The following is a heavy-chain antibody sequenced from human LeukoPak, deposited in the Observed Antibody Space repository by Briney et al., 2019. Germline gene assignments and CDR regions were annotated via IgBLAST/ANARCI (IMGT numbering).Heavy chain of an antibody. J-gene: IGHJ3*02. CDR3: ARDLQTYIAMPRGLTFDI. Sequence: GASVKVSCKASGYTFNGYGISWVRQAPGQGLEWMGWISAYNGNTFYAQNLQGRVTMTTDTSASTAYMELRSLRSDDTAVYYCARDLQTYIAMPRGLTFDIWGQGTMVTVSS. V-gene: IGHV1-18*01. CDR2: ISAYNGNT. D-gene: IGHD3-10*01. CDR1: GYTFNGYG.